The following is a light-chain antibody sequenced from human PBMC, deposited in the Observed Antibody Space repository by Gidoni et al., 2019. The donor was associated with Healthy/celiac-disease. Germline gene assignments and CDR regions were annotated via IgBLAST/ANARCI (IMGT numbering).Light chain of an antibody. CDR3: QSYDSSNRV. Sequence: NFMLTPPHSVSQSPGKTVTISCTCSSGSIASNYVQWYQQRPGSAPTTVIYEDNQRPSGVPDRFSGSIDSSSNSASLTIAGLKTEDEADYYCQSYDSSNRVFGGGTKLXV. CDR2: EDN. J-gene: IGLJ2*01. V-gene: IGLV6-57*02. CDR1: SGSIASNY.